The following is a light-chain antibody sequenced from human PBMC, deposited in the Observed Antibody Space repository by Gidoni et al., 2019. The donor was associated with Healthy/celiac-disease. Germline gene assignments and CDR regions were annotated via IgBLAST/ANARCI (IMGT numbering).Light chain of an antibody. CDR3: QQYYSYPPLT. J-gene: IGKJ4*01. Sequence: IRITHSPSSLSASTGDRVTITCRASQGISSYLAWYQQKPGKAPKLLIYAASTLQSGVPSRFSGSGSGTDFTLTISCLQSEDFATYYCQQYYSYPPLTFGGGTKVEIK. V-gene: IGKV1-8*01. CDR2: AAS. CDR1: QGISSY.